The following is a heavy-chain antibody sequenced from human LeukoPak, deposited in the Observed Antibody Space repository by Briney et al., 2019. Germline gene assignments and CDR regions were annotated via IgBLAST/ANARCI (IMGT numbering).Heavy chain of an antibody. V-gene: IGHV4-38-2*02. J-gene: IGHJ5*02. D-gene: IGHD6-19*01. CDR1: GYSISSGYY. CDR2: IYHSGST. Sequence: SETLSLTCTVSGYSISSGYYWGWIRQPPGKGLEWIGSIYHSGSTYYNPSLKSRVTISVDTSKNQFSLKLSSVTAADTAVYYCARYSSGWPYNWFDPWGQGTLVTVSS. CDR3: ARYSSGWPYNWFDP.